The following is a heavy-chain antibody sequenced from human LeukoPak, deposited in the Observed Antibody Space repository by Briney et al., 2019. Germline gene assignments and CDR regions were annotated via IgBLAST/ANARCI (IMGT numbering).Heavy chain of an antibody. CDR1: GGSFSGYY. V-gene: IGHV4-34*01. J-gene: IGHJ4*02. CDR3: TRDRELGF. Sequence: SETLSLTCAVYGGSFSGYYWSWIRQPPGKGLEWIGEINHSGSTNYNPSLKSRVTISVDTSKNQFSLKLTSVTAADTAVYYCTRDRELGFWGQGTLVTVSS. D-gene: IGHD1-26*01. CDR2: INHSGST.